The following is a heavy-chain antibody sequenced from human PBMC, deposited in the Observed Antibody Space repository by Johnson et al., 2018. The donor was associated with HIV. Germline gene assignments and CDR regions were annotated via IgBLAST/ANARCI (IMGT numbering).Heavy chain of an antibody. V-gene: IGHV3-74*01. Sequence: VQLVESGGGLVQPGGSLRLSCAASGFIFRNYWMHWVRQTPGKGLVWVARIYSDGSEKYYVDSVKGRFTISRDNAKNSLYLQMNSLIVEDTAVYYCARVGSYNWNYDGAFDIWGQGTMVTVSS. CDR1: GFIFRNYW. CDR3: ARVGSYNWNYDGAFDI. D-gene: IGHD1-7*01. J-gene: IGHJ3*02. CDR2: IYSDGSEK.